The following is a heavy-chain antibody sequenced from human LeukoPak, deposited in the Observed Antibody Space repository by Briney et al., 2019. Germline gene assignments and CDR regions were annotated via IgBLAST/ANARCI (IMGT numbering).Heavy chain of an antibody. Sequence: GASVKVSCKASGYTFTSYGISWVRQAPGQGLEWMGWISAYNGNTNYAQKLQGRVTMTTDTSTSTAYMELRSLRSDDTAVYYCARDPGYSSSWEYYYYYGMDVWGQGTMVTVSS. CDR3: ARDPGYSSSWEYYYYYGMDV. V-gene: IGHV1-18*01. CDR1: GYTFTSYG. J-gene: IGHJ6*02. CDR2: ISAYNGNT. D-gene: IGHD6-13*01.